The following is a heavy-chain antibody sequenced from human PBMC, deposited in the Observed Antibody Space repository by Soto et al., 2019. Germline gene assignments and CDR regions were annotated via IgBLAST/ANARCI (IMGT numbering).Heavy chain of an antibody. CDR3: ARAPGLDDTPDVGPFDY. J-gene: IGHJ4*02. V-gene: IGHV3-66*01. CDR1: GFSVSTYY. Sequence: PGGSLRLSCAASGFSVSTYYMTWIRQAPGKGLEWVSIIYSGGATYYADSVKGRFTISRDNAKNTLYLQMNNLTAEDTGVYYCARAPGLDDTPDVGPFDYWGQGNLVTVSS. D-gene: IGHD3-9*01. CDR2: IYSGGAT.